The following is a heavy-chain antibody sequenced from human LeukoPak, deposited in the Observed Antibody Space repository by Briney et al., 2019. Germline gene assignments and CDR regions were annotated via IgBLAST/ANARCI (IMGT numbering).Heavy chain of an antibody. CDR1: GYTFTDYY. V-gene: IGHV1-2*06. Sequence: GASVKVSCKASGYTFTDYYIHWVRQAPGQGLEWMGRINPNSGGTNYAQKFQGRVTMTRDTSISTAYMELSRLRSDDTAVYYCARDEWFGELLSSLGYYYGMDVWGQGTTVTVSS. D-gene: IGHD3-10*01. CDR3: ARDEWFGELLSSLGYYYGMDV. J-gene: IGHJ6*02. CDR2: INPNSGGT.